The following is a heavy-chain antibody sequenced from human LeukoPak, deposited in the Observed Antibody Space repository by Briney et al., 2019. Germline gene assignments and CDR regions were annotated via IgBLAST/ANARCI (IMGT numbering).Heavy chain of an antibody. D-gene: IGHD3-10*01. CDR2: ISYDGGNI. CDR1: GFTFSSYG. J-gene: IGHJ4*02. Sequence: GGSLRLSCAASGFTFSSYGMHWVRQAPGKGLEWVAVISYDGGNIYYADSVKGRFTISRDNSKNTLYPQMNSLRAEDTAVYYCAKDLGGSGTFYKDLDYWGQGTLVTVSS. CDR3: AKDLGGSGTFYKDLDY. V-gene: IGHV3-30*18.